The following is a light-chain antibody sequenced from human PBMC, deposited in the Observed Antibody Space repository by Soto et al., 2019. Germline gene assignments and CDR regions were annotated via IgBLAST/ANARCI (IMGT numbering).Light chain of an antibody. CDR1: SSDVGAYNY. V-gene: IGLV2-8*01. CDR2: EVS. J-gene: IGLJ3*02. CDR3: SSYAGSNNLV. Sequence: QSALTQPPSASGSPGQSVTISCTGTSSDVGAYNYVSWYQQHPGKAPKLMIYEVSKRPSGVPDRFSGSNSGNTASLTVSGLQAEDEADYCCSSYAGSNNLVFGGGTKVTVL.